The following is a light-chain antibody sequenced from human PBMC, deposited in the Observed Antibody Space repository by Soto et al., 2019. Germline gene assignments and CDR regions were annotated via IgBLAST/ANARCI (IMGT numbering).Light chain of an antibody. V-gene: IGKV1-9*01. CDR3: QHFNTYPLT. CDR2: AAS. Sequence: DIQLTQSPSFLSASVGDRVTITCRASQGISSYLDWYQQKPGKAPNLLIYAASTLQSGVPSSFSGSGSGTEFTLTISSLQPEDFATYYCQHFNTYPLTIGGGTKVEIK. J-gene: IGKJ4*01. CDR1: QGISSY.